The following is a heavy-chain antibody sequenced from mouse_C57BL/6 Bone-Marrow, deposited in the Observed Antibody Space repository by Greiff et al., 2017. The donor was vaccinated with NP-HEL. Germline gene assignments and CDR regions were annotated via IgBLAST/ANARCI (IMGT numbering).Heavy chain of an antibody. V-gene: IGHV5-4*03. D-gene: IGHD1-1*01. CDR1: GFTFSSYA. J-gene: IGHJ3*01. CDR2: ISDGGSYT. Sequence: EVKLVESGGGLVKPGGSLKLSCAASGFTFSSYAMSWVRQTPEKRLEWVATISDGGSYTYYPDNVKGRFTISRDNAKNNLYLQMSHLKSEDTAMYYCAGGFITTVVAPFAYWGQGTLVTVSA. CDR3: AGGFITTVVAPFAY.